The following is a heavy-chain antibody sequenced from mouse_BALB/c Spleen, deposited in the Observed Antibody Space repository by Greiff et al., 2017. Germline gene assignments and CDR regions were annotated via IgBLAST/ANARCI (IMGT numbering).Heavy chain of an antibody. J-gene: IGHJ4*01. CDR2: ILPGSGST. CDR1: GYTFSSYW. CDR3: ARGAMITAYAMDY. Sequence: QVQLQQSGAELMKPGASVKISCKATGYTFSSYWIEWVKQRPGHGLEWIGEILPGSGSTNYNEKFKGKATFTADTSSNTAYMQLSSLTSEDSAVYYCARGAMITAYAMDYWGQGTSVTVSS. D-gene: IGHD2-4*01. V-gene: IGHV1-9*01.